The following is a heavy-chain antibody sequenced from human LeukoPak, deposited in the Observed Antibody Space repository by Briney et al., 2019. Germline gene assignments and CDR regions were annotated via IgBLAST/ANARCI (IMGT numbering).Heavy chain of an antibody. CDR2: INPNSGGT. D-gene: IGHD3-10*01. V-gene: IGHV1-2*02. J-gene: IGHJ5*02. CDR1: GYTFTSYY. CDR3: ARAAITMVRGVIIHWFDP. Sequence: ASVKVSCKASGYTFTSYYMHWVRQAPGQGLEWMGWINPNSGGTNYAQKFQGRVTMTRDTSISTAYMELSRLRSDDTAVYYCARAAITMVRGVIIHWFDPWGQGTLVTVSS.